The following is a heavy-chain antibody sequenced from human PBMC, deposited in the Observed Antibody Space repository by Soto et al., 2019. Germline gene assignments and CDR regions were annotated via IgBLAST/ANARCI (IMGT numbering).Heavy chain of an antibody. D-gene: IGHD1-1*01. CDR2: ISAYNGNT. V-gene: IGHV1-18*01. Sequence: ASVKVSCKASGYTFTSYGISWVRQAPGQGLEWMGWISAYNGNTNYAQKLQGRVTMTTNTSTSTAYMELRSLRSEDTAVYYCARVIRESRRDGYNYDAFDIWGQGTMVTVSS. CDR1: GYTFTSYG. J-gene: IGHJ3*02. CDR3: ARVIRESRRDGYNYDAFDI.